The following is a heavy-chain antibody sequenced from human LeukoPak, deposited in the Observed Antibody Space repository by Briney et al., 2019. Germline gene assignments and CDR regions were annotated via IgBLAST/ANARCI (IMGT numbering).Heavy chain of an antibody. CDR1: GFTFSSYG. J-gene: IGHJ4*02. CDR3: AKWKYSNPGIDDY. D-gene: IGHD6-13*01. CDR2: IWYDGSKK. V-gene: IGHV3-33*06. Sequence: QPGRPLRLSCAASGFTFSSYGMHWVRQAPGKGLEWVAGIWYDGSKKYYADSVKGRFTISRDNSKNTLYLQMNSLRAEDTAVYYCAKWKYSNPGIDDYWGQGTLVTVSS.